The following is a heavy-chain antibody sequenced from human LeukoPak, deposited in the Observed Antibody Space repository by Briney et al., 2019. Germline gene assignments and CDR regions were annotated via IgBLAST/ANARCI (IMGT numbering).Heavy chain of an antibody. CDR2: IRYDESNE. CDR3: ARDLSGITGYTYGRGIDY. V-gene: IGHV3-30*02. Sequence: GGSLRLSCAASEFTFSNYGMHWVRQAPGKGLEWVAFIRYDESNEYYADSVKGRFTISRDNAKTSLYLQMNSLRAEDTAVYYCARDLSGITGYTYGRGIDYWGQGTLVTVSS. J-gene: IGHJ4*02. D-gene: IGHD5-18*01. CDR1: EFTFSNYG.